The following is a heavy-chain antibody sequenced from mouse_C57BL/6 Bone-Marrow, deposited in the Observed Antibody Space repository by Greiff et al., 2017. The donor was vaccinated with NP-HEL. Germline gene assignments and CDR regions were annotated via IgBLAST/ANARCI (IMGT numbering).Heavy chain of an antibody. J-gene: IGHJ3*01. CDR2: LDPSGSYT. CDR1: GYTFTSYW. CDR3: AIDGYFSY. D-gene: IGHD2-3*01. Sequence: QVQLQQPGAELVMPGASVKLSCKASGYTFTSYWMHWVKQRPGQGLEWIGELDPSGSYTNYNQKFKGKSTLTVDKSSSTAYMQLSSLTSEDSAVYYCAIDGYFSYWGQGTLVTVSA. V-gene: IGHV1-69*01.